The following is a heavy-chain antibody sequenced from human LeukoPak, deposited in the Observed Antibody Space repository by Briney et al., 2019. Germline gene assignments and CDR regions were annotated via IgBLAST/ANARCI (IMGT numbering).Heavy chain of an antibody. J-gene: IGHJ3*02. CDR3: AREWWELGDAFDI. CDR1: GFTFSSYS. CDR2: ISSSSSYI. V-gene: IGHV3-21*01. Sequence: GGSLRLSCAASGFTFSSYSMNWARQAPGKGLEWVSSISSSSSYIYYADSVKGRFTISRDNAKNSLYLQMNSLRAEDTAVYYCAREWWELGDAFDIWGQGTMVTVSS. D-gene: IGHD1-26*01.